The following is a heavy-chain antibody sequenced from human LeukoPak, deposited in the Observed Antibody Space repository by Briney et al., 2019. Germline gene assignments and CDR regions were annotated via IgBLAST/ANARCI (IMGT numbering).Heavy chain of an antibody. CDR1: GYTFTTYA. V-gene: IGHV7-4-1*02. Sequence: ASVKVSCKASGYTFTTYAMNWVRQAPGQGLEWMGWINTNTGNPTYAQGFTGRFVFSLDTSVSTAYLQISSLKAEDTAVYYCARVYSSSWYWPIDYWGQGTLVTVSS. J-gene: IGHJ4*02. D-gene: IGHD6-13*01. CDR3: ARVYSSSWYWPIDY. CDR2: INTNTGNP.